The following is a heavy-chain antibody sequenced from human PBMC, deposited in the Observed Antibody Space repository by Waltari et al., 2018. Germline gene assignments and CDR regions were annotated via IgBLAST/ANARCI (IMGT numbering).Heavy chain of an antibody. CDR2: IYSSGTT. Sequence: QVQLQESGPGLVKPSETLSLSCSVSGGSISGFYWSWIRQPPGKGLEWIGNIYSSGTTNYNPSLNGRVTISVDPPKNQFSLKLTSVTAADTAMYYCARDGAAATWADYYYMDVWGEGITVTVSS. CDR3: ARDGAAATWADYYYMDV. D-gene: IGHD6-13*01. CDR1: GGSISGFY. J-gene: IGHJ6*03. V-gene: IGHV4-4*09.